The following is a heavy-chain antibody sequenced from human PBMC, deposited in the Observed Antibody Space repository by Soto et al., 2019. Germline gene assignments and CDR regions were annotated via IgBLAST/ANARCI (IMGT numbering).Heavy chain of an antibody. V-gene: IGHV3-23*01. J-gene: IGHJ4*02. CDR3: AKGSFGFDY. Sequence: GGSLRLSCAASGVTFTSYAMTWVRQVPGEGLQWVSSISKSGDSTYYADSVKGRFTTSRDNSKNTLYLQMNSLRAEDTAIYYCAKGSFGFDYWGQGTLVTVSS. CDR1: GVTFTSYA. D-gene: IGHD3-10*01. CDR2: ISKSGDST.